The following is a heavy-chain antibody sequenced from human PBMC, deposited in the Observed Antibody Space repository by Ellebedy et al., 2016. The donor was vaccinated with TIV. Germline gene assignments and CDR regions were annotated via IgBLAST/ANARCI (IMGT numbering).Heavy chain of an antibody. CDR3: ARNRDSSGWYADS. Sequence: GESLKLSCAASRFTVSSNYMSWVRQAPGKGLEWVSVIYSGGSTYYADSVKGRFTISRDNTKNTVYLQMNSMRAEDTAVYYCARNRDSSGWYADSWGQGTLVTVSS. J-gene: IGHJ4*02. V-gene: IGHV3-66*01. D-gene: IGHD6-19*01. CDR2: IYSGGST. CDR1: RFTVSSNY.